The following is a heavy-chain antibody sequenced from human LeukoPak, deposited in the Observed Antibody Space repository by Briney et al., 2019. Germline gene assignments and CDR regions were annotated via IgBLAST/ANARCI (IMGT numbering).Heavy chain of an antibody. CDR2: IKPDSSET. J-gene: IGHJ5*01. V-gene: IGHV3-7*01. D-gene: IGHD2-21*01. Sequence: PGGSLRLSCAASGFTFSSFEMNWVRQAPGKGLEWVAHIKPDSSETYYVDSVKGRFTISRDNAEKLVYLRMNSLRAEDTAVYYCATAVSIAGDSWGQGTLVTVSS. CDR3: ATAVSIAGDS. CDR1: GFTFSSFE.